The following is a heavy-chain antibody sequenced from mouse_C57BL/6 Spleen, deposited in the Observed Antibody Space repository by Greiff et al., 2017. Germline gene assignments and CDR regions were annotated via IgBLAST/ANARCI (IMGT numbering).Heavy chain of an antibody. CDR3: ARSVYYGNYEFAY. CDR2: IYPSDSET. CDR1: GYTFTSYW. V-gene: IGHV1-61*01. D-gene: IGHD2-1*01. J-gene: IGHJ3*01. Sequence: VQLQQPGAELVRPGSSVKLSCKASGYTFTSYWMDWVKQRPGQGLEWIGNIYPSDSETHYNQKFKDKATLTVDKSSSTAYMQLSSLTSEDSAVYYWARSVYYGNYEFAYWGQGTLVTVSA.